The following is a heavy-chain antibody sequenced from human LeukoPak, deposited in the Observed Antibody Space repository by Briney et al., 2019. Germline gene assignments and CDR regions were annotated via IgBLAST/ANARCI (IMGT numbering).Heavy chain of an antibody. D-gene: IGHD3-22*01. Sequence: VASVKVSCKASGYTFTGYYMHWVRQAPGQGLEWMGWINPNSGGTNYAQKFQGRVTMTRDTSISTAYMELSRLRSDDTAVYYCATGRDYYDSSGYYYWGQETLVTVSS. CDR2: INPNSGGT. J-gene: IGHJ4*02. V-gene: IGHV1-2*02. CDR1: GYTFTGYY. CDR3: ATGRDYYDSSGYYY.